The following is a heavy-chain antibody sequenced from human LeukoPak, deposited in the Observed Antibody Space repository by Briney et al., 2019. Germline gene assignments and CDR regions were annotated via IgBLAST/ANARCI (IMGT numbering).Heavy chain of an antibody. CDR3: ARRKYFDY. V-gene: IGHV4-31*03. CDR1: GGSISSGGYH. J-gene: IGHJ4*02. Sequence: SETLSLTCTVSGGSISSGGYHWSWIRQHPGKGLEWIGYIYYSGSTYYNPSLKSRVTISVDTSKNQFSLKLSSVTAADTAVYYCARRKYFDYWGQGTLVTVSS. CDR2: IYYSGST.